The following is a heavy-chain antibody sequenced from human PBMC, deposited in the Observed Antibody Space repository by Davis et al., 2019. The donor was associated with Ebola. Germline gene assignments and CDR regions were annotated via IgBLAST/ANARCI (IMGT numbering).Heavy chain of an antibody. D-gene: IGHD5-12*01. CDR3: AKFGGYSGYGHLDY. V-gene: IGHV3-33*06. Sequence: GESLKISCAASGFTFSSYGMHWVRQAPGKGLEWVAVIWYDGSNKYYADSVKGRFTISRDNSKNTLYLQMNSLRAEDTAVYYCAKFGGYSGYGHLDYWGQGTLVTVSS. CDR2: IWYDGSNK. J-gene: IGHJ4*02. CDR1: GFTFSSYG.